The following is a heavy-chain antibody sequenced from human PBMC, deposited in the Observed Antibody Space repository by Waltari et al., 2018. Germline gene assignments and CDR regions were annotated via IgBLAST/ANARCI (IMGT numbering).Heavy chain of an antibody. V-gene: IGHV7-4-1*02. CDR2: INTDTGHP. Sequence: QVQLVQSGSEVKKPGASVKVSCKASGYAFNTYAINWVRQAPGQGLQWMGWINTDTGHPTYAPCFTGRFVFSLDTSVTTTFLQISDLRAEDTAVYFCARDHTIYGDYSSDLWGQGALVTVSS. CDR1: GYAFNTYA. D-gene: IGHD4-17*01. J-gene: IGHJ4*02. CDR3: ARDHTIYGDYSSDL.